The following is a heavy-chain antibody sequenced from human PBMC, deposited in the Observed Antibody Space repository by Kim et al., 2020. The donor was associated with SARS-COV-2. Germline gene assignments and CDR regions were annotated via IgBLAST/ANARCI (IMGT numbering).Heavy chain of an antibody. CDR1: GFPFSTYW. D-gene: IGHD1-26*01. J-gene: IGHJ4*02. CDR3: MGSGY. CDR2: IKPDGNEK. V-gene: IGHV3-7*03. Sequence: GGSLRLSCVASGFPFSTYWMNWVRQAPGKGLEWVADIKPDGNEKHYVDSVKGRFTSSRDNAKNSLYLQMNNLRVEDTAVYYCMGSGYWGQGALVTVSS.